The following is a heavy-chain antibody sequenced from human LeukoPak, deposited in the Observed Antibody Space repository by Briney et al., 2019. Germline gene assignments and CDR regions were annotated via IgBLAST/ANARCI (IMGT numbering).Heavy chain of an antibody. Sequence: PSETLSLTCAVYGGSFSGYYWSWIRQPPGKGLEWIGEINHSGSTNYNPSLKSQVTLSVDTSKNQFSLKLSSVTAADTAVYYCAKGAIDYDFWSGYALDAFDIWGQGTMVTVSS. CDR1: GGSFSGYY. CDR2: INHSGST. J-gene: IGHJ3*02. CDR3: AKGAIDYDFWSGYALDAFDI. D-gene: IGHD3-3*01. V-gene: IGHV4-34*01.